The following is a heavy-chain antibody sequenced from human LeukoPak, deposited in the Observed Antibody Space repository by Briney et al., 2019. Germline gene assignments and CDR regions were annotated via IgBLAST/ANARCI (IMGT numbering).Heavy chain of an antibody. V-gene: IGHV3-7*01. D-gene: IGHD3-10*01. Sequence: GGSLRLSCAASRFTFSNYGMHWVRQAPGKGLEWVANIKQDGSEKYYVDSVKGRFTISRDNAKNSLYLQMNSLRAEDTAVYHCTSWTDSGNYYRGDDYWGQGTLVTVSS. CDR2: IKQDGSEK. CDR3: TSWTDSGNYYRGDDY. J-gene: IGHJ4*02. CDR1: RFTFSNYG.